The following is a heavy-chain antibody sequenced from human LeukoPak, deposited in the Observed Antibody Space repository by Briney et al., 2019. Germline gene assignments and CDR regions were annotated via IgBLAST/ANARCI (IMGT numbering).Heavy chain of an antibody. Sequence: ETLSLTCTVSGDSISSYYWSWIRQPPGKGLEWVSTIYSGGSTYYVDSVKGRFTISRDSSKNTLYLQMSSLRDDDTAVYYCARDQGGEYSSSWFDFWGQGTLVTVSS. V-gene: IGHV3-53*01. J-gene: IGHJ4*02. CDR2: IYSGGST. CDR1: GDSISSYY. CDR3: ARDQGGEYSSSWFDF. D-gene: IGHD6-13*01.